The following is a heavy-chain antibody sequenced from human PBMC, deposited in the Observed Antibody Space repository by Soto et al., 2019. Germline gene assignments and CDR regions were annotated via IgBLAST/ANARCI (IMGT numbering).Heavy chain of an antibody. CDR3: SSLGSGSFGGDCVF. J-gene: IGHJ1*01. CDR1: GGTFSSYT. D-gene: IGHD3-10*01. CDR2: IIPILGIA. Sequence: QVQLVQSGAEVKKPGSSVKVSCKASGGTFSSYTISWVRQAPGQGLEWMGRIIPILGIAHYAQKFQGRVTXXAXKXXSTAYMQLSSLRSEDRAVYSCSSLGSGSFGGDCVFWVQCTLVTVSS. V-gene: IGHV1-69*02.